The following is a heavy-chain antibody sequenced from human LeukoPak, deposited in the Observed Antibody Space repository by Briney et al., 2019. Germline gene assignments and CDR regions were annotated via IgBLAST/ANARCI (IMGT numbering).Heavy chain of an antibody. D-gene: IGHD3-10*01. CDR3: ARVWFGELSIDY. J-gene: IGHJ4*02. CDR2: IYYSGST. V-gene: IGHV4-30-4*01. CDR1: GGSISSGDYY. Sequence: SETLSLTCTVSGGSISSGDYYWSWIRQPPGKGLEWIGYIYYSGSTYYSPSLKSRVTISVDTSKNQFSLKLSSVTAADTAVYYCARVWFGELSIDYWGQGTLVTVSS.